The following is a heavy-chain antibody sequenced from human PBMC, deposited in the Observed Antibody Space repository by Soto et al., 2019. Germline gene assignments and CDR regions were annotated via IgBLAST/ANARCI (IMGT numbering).Heavy chain of an antibody. Sequence: ASVKVSCKASGYTFTSYAMHWVRQAPGQRLEWMGWINAGNGNTKYSQKFQGRVTITRDTSASTAYMELSSLRSEDTAVYYCASMYGRAWLSTVTTARRWGQGTLVTVSS. D-gene: IGHD4-17*01. CDR3: ASMYGRAWLSTVTTARR. CDR1: GYTFTSYA. CDR2: INAGNGNT. J-gene: IGHJ4*02. V-gene: IGHV1-3*01.